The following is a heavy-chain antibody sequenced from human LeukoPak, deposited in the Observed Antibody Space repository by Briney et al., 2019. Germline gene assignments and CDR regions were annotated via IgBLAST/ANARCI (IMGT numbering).Heavy chain of an antibody. Sequence: GSLRLSCVASGVTLSNYAMSWARQAPGKGLEWVSGISSSGSGGNTYYADSVKGRFTISRDSSRNTLFLRMNTLRAEDTAIYYCAKDRTVGASYWYFDLWGRGTLVTVSS. V-gene: IGHV3-23*01. CDR1: GVTLSNYA. CDR3: AKDRTVGASYWYFDL. D-gene: IGHD1-26*01. J-gene: IGHJ2*01. CDR2: ISSSGSGGNT.